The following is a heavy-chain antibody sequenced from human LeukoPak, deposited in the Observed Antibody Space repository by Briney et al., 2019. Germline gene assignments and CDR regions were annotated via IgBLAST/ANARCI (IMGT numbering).Heavy chain of an antibody. Sequence: GGSLRLSCVASGFTFSSYGMHWVRQAPGKGLEWVAVISYDGSNKYYVDSVKGRFTISRDNSKNTLYLQMNSLRAEDTAVYYCAKSQSGWFVYYYYYMDVWGKGTTVTVSS. J-gene: IGHJ6*03. CDR3: AKSQSGWFVYYYYYMDV. CDR1: GFTFSSYG. V-gene: IGHV3-30*18. D-gene: IGHD6-19*01. CDR2: ISYDGSNK.